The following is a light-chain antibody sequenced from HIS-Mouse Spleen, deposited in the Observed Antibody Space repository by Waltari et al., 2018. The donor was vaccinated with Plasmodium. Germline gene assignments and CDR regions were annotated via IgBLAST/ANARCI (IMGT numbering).Light chain of an antibody. CDR1: QSVSRSY. CDR2: GAS. V-gene: IGKV3-20*01. CDR3: QQYGRSPLT. J-gene: IGKJ4*01. Sequence: EIVLTQSPGTLSLSPGERATLSCRASQSVSRSYLAWYQQKPGQAPRLLIYGASSRGTGIPDRFSGSGSGKDFTLTISRLEPEDFAVYYCQQYGRSPLTFGGGTKVESK.